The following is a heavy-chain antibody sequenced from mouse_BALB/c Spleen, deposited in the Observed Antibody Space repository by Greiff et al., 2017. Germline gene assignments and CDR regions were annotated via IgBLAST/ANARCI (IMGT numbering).Heavy chain of an antibody. J-gene: IGHJ4*01. V-gene: IGHV5-9-4*01. CDR3: AIYYYGAMDY. Sequence: DVHLVESGGGLVKPGGSLKLSCAASGFTFSSYAMSWVRQSPEKRLEWVAEISSGGSYTYYPDTVTGRFTISRDNAKNTLYLEMSSLRSEDTAMYYCAIYYYGAMDYWGQGTSVTVSS. CDR2: ISSGGSYT. CDR1: GFTFSSYA. D-gene: IGHD1-1*01.